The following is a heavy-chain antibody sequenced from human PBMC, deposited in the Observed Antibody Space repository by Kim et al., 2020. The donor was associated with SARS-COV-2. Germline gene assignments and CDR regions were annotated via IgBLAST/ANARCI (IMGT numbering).Heavy chain of an antibody. CDR2: ISYDGSSK. CDR3: AKVVELRLRWAGMDV. J-gene: IGHJ6*02. CDR1: GFTFSNYG. V-gene: IGHV3-30*18. Sequence: GGSLRLSCAASGFTFSNYGMHWVRQAPGKGLEWVAVISYDGSSKYYADSMKGRFTISRDNSKTTLYLQMDSLRTEDTAVYYCAKVVELRLRWAGMDVWGQGTTVTVSS. D-gene: IGHD1-7*01.